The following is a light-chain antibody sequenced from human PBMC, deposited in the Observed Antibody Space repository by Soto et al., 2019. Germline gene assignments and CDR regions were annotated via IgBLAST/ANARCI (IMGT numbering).Light chain of an antibody. J-gene: IGKJ4*01. V-gene: IGKV3-11*01. CDR1: QSVSSY. Sequence: EIVLTQSPATLSLSPGERATLSCRASQSVSSYLAWYQQKPGQAPRLLIYDASNRATGIPARFSGIGSGTDFTITISSLEPEDFAVYYWQQRSNWPPLTFGGGTKVEIK. CDR2: DAS. CDR3: QQRSNWPPLT.